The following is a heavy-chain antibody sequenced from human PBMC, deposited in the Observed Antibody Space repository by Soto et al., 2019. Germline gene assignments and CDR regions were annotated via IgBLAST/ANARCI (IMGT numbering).Heavy chain of an antibody. Sequence: QVQLVQSGGEVKKPGASVKVSCKASGYTFTTYGITWVRQGPGQGLEWMGWISAYNGNTNYAQKVQGRVTMTTDTSTSPAYMELRSLRSDDTAVYYCARAVDYYDSSGYYTHEYFQHWGQGTLVTVSS. D-gene: IGHD3-22*01. J-gene: IGHJ1*01. CDR1: GYTFTTYG. V-gene: IGHV1-18*01. CDR2: ISAYNGNT. CDR3: ARAVDYYDSSGYYTHEYFQH.